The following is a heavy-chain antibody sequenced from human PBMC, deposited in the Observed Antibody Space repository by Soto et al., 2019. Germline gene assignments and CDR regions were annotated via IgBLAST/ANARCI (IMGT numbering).Heavy chain of an antibody. D-gene: IGHD2-21*01. CDR2: IYTDDNI. CDR1: GFTVSGNY. V-gene: IGHV3-53*01. CDR3: ATELIAKYGMDV. J-gene: IGHJ6*02. Sequence: EVQLVESGGGLVQPGGSLRLSCAASGFTVSGNYVTWVRQAPGKGLEWVSVIYTDDNIYYADSVTGRFTISRDNSKNTFYLQMNRLRVDDTDVYYCATELIAKYGMDVWGQGTTVTVSS.